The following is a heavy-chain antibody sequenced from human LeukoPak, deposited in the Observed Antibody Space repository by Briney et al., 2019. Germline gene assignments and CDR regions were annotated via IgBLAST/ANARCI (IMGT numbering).Heavy chain of an antibody. CDR1: GYTFSSHD. CDR3: ARVPVPAPRRGLYFDY. D-gene: IGHD2-2*01. V-gene: IGHV1-8*01. CDR2: MNLNSGDT. Sequence: ASVKVSCKASGYTFSSHDIYWVRQAPGQGLEWMGWMNLNSGDTYYAQNFQGRFSITSDTSKSTTYMDLASLAPEDTAVYYCARVPVPAPRRGLYFDYWGQGTLITVSS. J-gene: IGHJ4*02.